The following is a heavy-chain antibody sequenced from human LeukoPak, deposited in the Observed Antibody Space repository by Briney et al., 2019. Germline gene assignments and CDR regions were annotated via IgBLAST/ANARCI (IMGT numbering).Heavy chain of an antibody. J-gene: IGHJ4*02. CDR1: GFTFSSYG. Sequence: GGSLRLSCAASGFTFSSYGMHWVRQAPGKGLEWVAFIRYDGSNKYYADSVKGRFTISRDNSKNTLYLQMDSPRTEDTAVYYCAKRDSSSSGYSFDYWGQGTLVTVSS. D-gene: IGHD6-6*01. CDR3: AKRDSSSSGYSFDY. CDR2: IRYDGSNK. V-gene: IGHV3-30*02.